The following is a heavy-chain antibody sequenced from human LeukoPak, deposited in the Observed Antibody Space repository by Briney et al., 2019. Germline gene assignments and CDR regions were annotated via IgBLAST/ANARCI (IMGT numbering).Heavy chain of an antibody. CDR1: GFTFSTYN. Sequence: GGSLRLSCAASGFTFSTYNMNWVRQAPGKGLEWVSSITSSSSYIYYADSVKGRFTISRDNAKNTLYLQMNSLRGEDTAVYYCAKDRDSGSYPFDYWGQGTLVTVSS. CDR3: AKDRDSGSYPFDY. V-gene: IGHV3-21*04. J-gene: IGHJ4*02. CDR2: ITSSSSYI. D-gene: IGHD1-26*01.